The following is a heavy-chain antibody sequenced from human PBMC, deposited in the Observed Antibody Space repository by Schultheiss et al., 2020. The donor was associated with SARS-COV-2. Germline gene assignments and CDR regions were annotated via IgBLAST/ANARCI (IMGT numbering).Heavy chain of an antibody. CDR3: ARETDYGGNDY. V-gene: IGHV4-4*02. Sequence: GSLRLSCAVSGGSISSSNWWSWVRQPPGKGLEWIGYIYYSGSTYYNPSLKSRVTISVDTSKNQFSLKLSSVTAADTAVYYCARETDYGGNDYWGQGTLVTVSS. J-gene: IGHJ4*02. CDR2: IYYSGST. CDR1: GGSISSSNW. D-gene: IGHD4-23*01.